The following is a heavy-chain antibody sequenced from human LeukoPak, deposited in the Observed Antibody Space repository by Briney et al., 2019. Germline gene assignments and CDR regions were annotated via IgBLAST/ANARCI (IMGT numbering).Heavy chain of an antibody. V-gene: IGHV6-1*01. CDR2: TYYRSKWYN. J-gene: IGHJ5*02. Sequence: SQTLSLTCAISGDSVSSNSAAWNWIRQSPSRGLEWLGRTYYRSKWYNDYAVSVKSLITINPDTSKNQFSLQLNSVTPEDTAVYYCARGSYSSSSGTYNWFDPWGQGTLVTVSS. D-gene: IGHD6-6*01. CDR3: ARGSYSSSSGTYNWFDP. CDR1: GDSVSSNSAA.